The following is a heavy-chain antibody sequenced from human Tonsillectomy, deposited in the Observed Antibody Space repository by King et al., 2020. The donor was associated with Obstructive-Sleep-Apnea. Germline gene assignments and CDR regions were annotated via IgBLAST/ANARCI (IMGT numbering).Heavy chain of an antibody. D-gene: IGHD3-9*01. J-gene: IGHJ5*01. CDR2: IKEDGSEV. CDR1: GFTFSSFW. Sequence: VQLVESGGGLVHPGGSLRPSCAASGFTFSSFWMSWVRQAPGQGLEGVGNIKEDGSEVYYVDSVHGRFTISRDNARNSVYLQMNSLRAEDTAFYYCARDKAYYNASTGSRFDSWGQGSLVTVSS. CDR3: ARDKAYYNASTGSRFDS. V-gene: IGHV3-7*01.